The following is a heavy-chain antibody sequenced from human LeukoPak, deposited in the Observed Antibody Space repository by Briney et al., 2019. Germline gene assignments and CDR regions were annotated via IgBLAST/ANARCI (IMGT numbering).Heavy chain of an antibody. V-gene: IGHV4-4*02. J-gene: IGHJ6*02. CDR2: INHSGST. Sequence: SGTLSLTCAVSGGSISSSNWWSWVRQPPGKGLEWIGEINHSGSTNYNPSLKSRVTISVDTSKNQFSLKLSSVTAADTAVYYCARGRHAYGMDVWGQGTTVTVSS. CDR1: GGSISSSNW. CDR3: ARGRHAYGMDV.